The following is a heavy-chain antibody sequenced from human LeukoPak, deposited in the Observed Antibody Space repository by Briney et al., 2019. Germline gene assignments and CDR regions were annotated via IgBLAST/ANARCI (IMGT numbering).Heavy chain of an antibody. D-gene: IGHD3-10*01. CDR3: AREVRGEEANI. CDR1: GGSFSGYY. J-gene: IGHJ4*02. CDR2: INHSGST. V-gene: IGHV4-34*01. Sequence: SETLSLTCAVYGGSFSGYYWTWIRQPPGKGLEWVGEINHSGSTNYNPSLKSRVTISIDTSKNQFSLKLSSVTAADTAVYYCAREVRGEEANIWGQGTLVTVSS.